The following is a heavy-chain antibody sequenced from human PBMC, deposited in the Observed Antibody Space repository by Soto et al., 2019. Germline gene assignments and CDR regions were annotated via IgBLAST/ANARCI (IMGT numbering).Heavy chain of an antibody. CDR1: GGSISSGDYY. V-gene: IGHV4-30-4*01. CDR3: ARRYGGNFDY. Sequence: SETLSLTCTVSGGSISSGDYYWSWIRQPPGKGLEWIGYIYHSGSTYYNPSLKSRVTISVDTSKNQSSLKLSSVTAADTAVYYCARRYGGNFDYWGQGTLVTVSS. J-gene: IGHJ4*02. CDR2: IYHSGST. D-gene: IGHD2-15*01.